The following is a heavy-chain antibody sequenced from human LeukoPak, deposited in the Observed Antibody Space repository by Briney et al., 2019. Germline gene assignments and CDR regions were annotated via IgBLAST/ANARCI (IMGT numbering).Heavy chain of an antibody. Sequence: ASVKVSCKASGYTFTSYDINWVRQAPGQGLERMGWISAYNGNTNYAQKLQGRVTMTTDTSTSTAYMELRSLRSDDTAVYYCARVVERGYSGYDNWFDPWGQGTLVTVSS. J-gene: IGHJ5*02. CDR1: GYTFTSYD. V-gene: IGHV1-18*01. CDR2: ISAYNGNT. D-gene: IGHD5-12*01. CDR3: ARVVERGYSGYDNWFDP.